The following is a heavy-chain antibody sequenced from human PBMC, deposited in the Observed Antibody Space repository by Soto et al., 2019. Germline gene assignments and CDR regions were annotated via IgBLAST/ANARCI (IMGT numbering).Heavy chain of an antibody. Sequence: ASVKVSCKASGYTFTSYGISWVRQAPGQGLEWMGWISAYNGNTNYAQKLQGRVTMTTDTSTSTAYMELRSPRSDDTAVYYCARDRAAVAGVKFDPWGQGTLVTVSS. D-gene: IGHD6-19*01. CDR1: GYTFTSYG. CDR2: ISAYNGNT. V-gene: IGHV1-18*04. CDR3: ARDRAAVAGVKFDP. J-gene: IGHJ5*02.